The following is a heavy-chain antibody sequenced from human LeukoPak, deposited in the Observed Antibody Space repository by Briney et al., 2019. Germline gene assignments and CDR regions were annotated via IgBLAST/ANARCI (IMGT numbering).Heavy chain of an antibody. CDR1: GGSISSSY. Sequence: SETLSLTCTLSGGSISSSYWSCIRQPPGKGLEWIGYIYYSGSTTYNPSLKSRVTISAHTSKTQFSLQLSCVTGADTAVYYCARYYDFWSGYAYYFDYWGQGTLVTVSS. CDR3: ARYYDFWSGYAYYFDY. J-gene: IGHJ4*02. D-gene: IGHD3-3*01. CDR2: IYYSGST. V-gene: IGHV4-59*01.